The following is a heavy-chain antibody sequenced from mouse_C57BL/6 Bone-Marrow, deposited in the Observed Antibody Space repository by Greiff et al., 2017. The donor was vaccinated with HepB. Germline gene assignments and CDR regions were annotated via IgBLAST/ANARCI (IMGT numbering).Heavy chain of an antibody. CDR3: ASDGYSLYWYFDV. V-gene: IGHV1-69*01. Sequence: QVQLQQSGAELVMPGASVKLSCKASGYTFTSYWMHWVKQRPGQGLEWIGEIDPSDSYTNYNQKFKGKSTLTVDKSSSTAYIQLSSLTSEDSAVYYCASDGYSLYWYFDVWGTGTTVTVSS. CDR2: IDPSDSYT. J-gene: IGHJ1*03. CDR1: GYTFTSYW. D-gene: IGHD2-3*01.